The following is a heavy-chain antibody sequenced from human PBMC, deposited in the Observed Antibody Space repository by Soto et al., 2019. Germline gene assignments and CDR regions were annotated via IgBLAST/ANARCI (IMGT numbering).Heavy chain of an antibody. D-gene: IGHD1-26*01. CDR2: IYWDDSK. J-gene: IGHJ4*02. CDR1: GFSLTTDRVG. CDR3: AHAYGGRSLY. Sequence: QITLKESGPTLVKPTQTLTLTCTFSGFSLTTDRVGVGWIRQPPGEALAWLAVIYWDDSKTYRPSLESRLTITKDTSKNQVALTMTNMDSLDTATYYCAHAYGGRSLYWGQGTLVTVSS. V-gene: IGHV2-5*02.